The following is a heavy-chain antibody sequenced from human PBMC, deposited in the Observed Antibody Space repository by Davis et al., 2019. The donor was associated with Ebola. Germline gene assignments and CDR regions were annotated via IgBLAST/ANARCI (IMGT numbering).Heavy chain of an antibody. V-gene: IGHV3-21*01. J-gene: IGHJ6*02. CDR3: ARDRPLDFFFGDYYGMDV. CDR1: GFTFSTSS. Sequence: GESLKISCAASGFTFSTSSMSWLRQAPGKGLSWVSSISSDSDYIYYADSAKGRFTISRENAKNSLYLQMNSLRAEDTAVYYCARDRPLDFFFGDYYGMDVWGQGTTVTVSS. D-gene: IGHD3-16*01. CDR2: ISSDSDYI.